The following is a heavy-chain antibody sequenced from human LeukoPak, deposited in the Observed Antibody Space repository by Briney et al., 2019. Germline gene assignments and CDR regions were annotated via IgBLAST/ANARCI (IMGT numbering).Heavy chain of an antibody. Sequence: ASVKVSCKASGYTFTSYGISWVRQAPGQGLEWMGWISAYNGNTNYAQKLQGRVTMTTDTSTSTAYMELRSLRSEDTAVYYCARARYDFWSGYFDYWGQGTLVTVSS. V-gene: IGHV1-18*01. CDR1: GYTFTSYG. D-gene: IGHD3-3*01. J-gene: IGHJ4*02. CDR3: ARARYDFWSGYFDY. CDR2: ISAYNGNT.